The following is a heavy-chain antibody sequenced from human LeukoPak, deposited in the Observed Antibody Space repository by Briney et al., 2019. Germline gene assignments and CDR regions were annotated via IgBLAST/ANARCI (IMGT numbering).Heavy chain of an antibody. V-gene: IGHV4-39*01. J-gene: IGHJ5*02. Sequence: SDTLSLTCAVSGYSITSSSWWGRIRQPPGKGLEWIGSIYSSGSTYYNPSLKSRVTISVDTSKNQFSLKLTSVTAADTAVYYCARHYGPWGQGTLVTVSS. CDR1: GYSITSSSW. CDR2: IYSSGST. D-gene: IGHD4-17*01. CDR3: ARHYGP.